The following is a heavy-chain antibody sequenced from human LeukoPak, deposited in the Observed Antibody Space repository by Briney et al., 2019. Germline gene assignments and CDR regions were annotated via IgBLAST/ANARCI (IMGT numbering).Heavy chain of an antibody. J-gene: IGHJ4*02. CDR1: GFTFSSYG. CDR3: ASDALVVVAATPGASYFDY. Sequence: GRSLRLSCAASGFTFSSYGMHWVRRAPGKGLEWVAVIWYDGSNKYYADSVKGRFTISRDNSKNTLYLQMNSLRAEDTAVYYCASDALVVVAATPGASYFDYWGQGTLVTVSS. CDR2: IWYDGSNK. D-gene: IGHD2-15*01. V-gene: IGHV3-33*01.